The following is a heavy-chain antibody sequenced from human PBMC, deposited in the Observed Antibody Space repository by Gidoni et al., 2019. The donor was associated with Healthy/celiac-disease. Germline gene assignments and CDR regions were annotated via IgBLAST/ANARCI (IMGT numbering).Heavy chain of an antibody. CDR1: GFPFDVYT. CDR2: ISWDGGST. V-gene: IGHV3-43*01. CDR3: AKDIGTRVLDY. D-gene: IGHD1-1*01. Sequence: EVQLVESGGVVVQPGGSLRLSCASSGFPFDVYTMHWVRQAPGKGLEWVSLISWDGGSTYYADSVKGRFTISRDNSKNSLYLQMNSLRTEDTALYYCAKDIGTRVLDYWGQGTLVTVSS. J-gene: IGHJ4*02.